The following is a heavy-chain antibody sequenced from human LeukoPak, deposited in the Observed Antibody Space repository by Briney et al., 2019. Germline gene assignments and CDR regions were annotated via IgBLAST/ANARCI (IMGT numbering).Heavy chain of an antibody. CDR3: ARALAAAGTDY. CDR2: ISSSSSYI. J-gene: IGHJ4*02. CDR1: GFTFSSYS. Sequence: GGSLRLSCAASGFTFSSYSMNWVRQAPGKGLEWVSSISSSSSYIYYADSVKGRFTISRDNAKNSLYPQMNSLRAEDTAVYYCARALAAAGTDYWGQGTLVTVSS. D-gene: IGHD6-13*01. V-gene: IGHV3-21*01.